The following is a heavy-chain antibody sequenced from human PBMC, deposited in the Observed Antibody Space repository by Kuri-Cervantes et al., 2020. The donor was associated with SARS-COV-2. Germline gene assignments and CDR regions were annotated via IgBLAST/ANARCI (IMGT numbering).Heavy chain of an antibody. V-gene: IGHV1-69*10. CDR2: IIPIVGKA. Sequence: SVKVSCKASGISFSRYEIAWVRQAPGHGLEWTGGIIPIVGKANYAQKFEGRITITADRSTTMAYLELRGLRSDDTAVYYCARDPGRGYSGSSRFDPWGQGTLVTVSS. CDR1: GISFSRYE. J-gene: IGHJ5*02. CDR3: ARDPGRGYSGSSRFDP. D-gene: IGHD1-26*01.